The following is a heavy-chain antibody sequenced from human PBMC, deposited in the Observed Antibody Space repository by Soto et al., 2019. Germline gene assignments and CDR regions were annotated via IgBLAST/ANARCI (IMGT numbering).Heavy chain of an antibody. V-gene: IGHV3-7*01. D-gene: IGHD3-3*01. Sequence: GGSLRLSCAASEFTFDDYGMSGVRQAPGKGLEWVANIEADGVEKYYADSVMGRFTISRDNAKKSLYLQMNSLIAEDMAVYYCARGVGIWSGYYMGRWYFDLWGRGTLVTVSS. CDR2: IEADGVEK. CDR1: EFTFDDYG. J-gene: IGHJ2*01. CDR3: ARGVGIWSGYYMGRWYFDL.